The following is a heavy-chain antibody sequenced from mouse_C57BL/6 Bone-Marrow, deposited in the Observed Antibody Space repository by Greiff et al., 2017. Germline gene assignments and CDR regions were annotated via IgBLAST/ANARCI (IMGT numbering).Heavy chain of an antibody. D-gene: IGHD1-1*01. V-gene: IGHV1-72*01. Sequence: QVQLKQPGAELVKPGASVKLSCKASGYTFTSYWMHWVKQRPGRGLEWIGRIDPNSGGTKYNEKFKSKATLTVDKPSSTAYMQLSSLTSEDSAVYYCARCDYYCSAYGGQGTTLTVSS. CDR3: ARCDYYCSAY. CDR1: GYTFTSYW. J-gene: IGHJ2*01. CDR2: IDPNSGGT.